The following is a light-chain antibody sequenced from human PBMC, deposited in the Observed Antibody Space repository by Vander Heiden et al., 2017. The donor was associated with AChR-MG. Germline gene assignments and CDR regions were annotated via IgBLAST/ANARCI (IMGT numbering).Light chain of an antibody. CDR2: RSN. J-gene: IGLJ2*01. CDR3: QSDDTRLPVI. Sequence: QSVLTQPPSVSGAPGQRVTLPCTGIRSHIGAGYGVHWYQHLPGTAPKLLIYRSNNRPSGVPDRVSGSKSGTSASLTITGLLAEDEADYYYQSDDTRLPVIFGGGTKVTVL. CDR1: RSHIGAGYG. V-gene: IGLV1-40*01.